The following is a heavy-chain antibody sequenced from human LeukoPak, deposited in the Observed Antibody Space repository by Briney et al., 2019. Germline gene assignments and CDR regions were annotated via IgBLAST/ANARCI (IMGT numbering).Heavy chain of an antibody. CDR3: ARADKQQLVLGFDY. V-gene: IGHV4-31*11. Sequence: SETLSLTCAVYGGSFSGYYWSWIRQHPGKGLEWIGYIYYSGSTYYNPSLKSRVTISVDTSKNQFSLKLSSVTAADTAVYYCARADKQQLVLGFDYWGQGTLVTVSS. CDR1: GGSFSGYY. D-gene: IGHD6-13*01. CDR2: IYYSGST. J-gene: IGHJ4*02.